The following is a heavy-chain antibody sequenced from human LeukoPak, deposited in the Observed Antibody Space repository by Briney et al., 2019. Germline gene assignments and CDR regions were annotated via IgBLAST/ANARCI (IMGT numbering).Heavy chain of an antibody. J-gene: IGHJ4*02. Sequence: MSSETLSLTCAVYGGSFSGYYWSWIRQPPGKGLEWIGEINHSGSTNYNPSLKSRVTISVDTSKNQFSLKLSSVTAADTAVYYCARSRAYYYGSGSYIVLDYWGQGTLVTVSS. CDR3: ARSRAYYYGSGSYIVLDY. CDR2: INHSGST. V-gene: IGHV4-34*01. CDR1: GGSFSGYY. D-gene: IGHD3-10*01.